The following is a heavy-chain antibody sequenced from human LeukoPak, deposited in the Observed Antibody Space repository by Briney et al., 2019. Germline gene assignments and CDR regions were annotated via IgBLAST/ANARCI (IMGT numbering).Heavy chain of an antibody. Sequence: SETLSLTCAVYGGSFSGYYWSWIRQPPGKGLEWIGEINHSGSTNYNPSLKSRVTISVDTSKNQFSLKLSSVTAADTAVYYCAREVKAAAGMGRVWFDPWGQGTLVTVSS. J-gene: IGHJ5*02. CDR3: AREVKAAAGMGRVWFDP. CDR1: GGSFSGYY. CDR2: INHSGST. V-gene: IGHV4-34*01. D-gene: IGHD6-13*01.